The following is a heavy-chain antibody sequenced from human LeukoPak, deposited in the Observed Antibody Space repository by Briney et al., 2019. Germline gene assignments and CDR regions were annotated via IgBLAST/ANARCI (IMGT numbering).Heavy chain of an antibody. Sequence: SETLSLTCAVYGGSFSGYYWSWIRQPPGKGLEWIGEINHSGSTNYNPSLKSRVTISVVTSKNQFSLKLSSVTAADTAVYYCARGRGGPFDYWGQGTLVTVSS. CDR1: GGSFSGYY. J-gene: IGHJ4*02. V-gene: IGHV4-34*01. D-gene: IGHD2-15*01. CDR2: INHSGST. CDR3: ARGRGGPFDY.